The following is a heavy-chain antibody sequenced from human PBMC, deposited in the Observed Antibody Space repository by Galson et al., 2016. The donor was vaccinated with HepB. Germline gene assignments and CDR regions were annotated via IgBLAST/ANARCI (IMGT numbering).Heavy chain of an antibody. J-gene: IGHJ6*02. CDR1: GDSVSSNSVA. CDR3: ARGKIDYYAMDV. Sequence: CAISGDSVSSNSVAWNWIRQSPSRGLEWLGRTYYRSKWYNDYAVSVKSRITINPDTAKNQFSLQLNSVTPEDTAVYYCARGKIDYYAMDVWGQGTTVTVSS. CDR2: TYYRSKWYN. D-gene: IGHD2/OR15-2a*01. V-gene: IGHV6-1*01.